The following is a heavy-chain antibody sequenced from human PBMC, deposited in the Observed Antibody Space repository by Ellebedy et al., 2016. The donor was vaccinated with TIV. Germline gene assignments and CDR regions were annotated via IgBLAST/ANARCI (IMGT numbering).Heavy chain of an antibody. CDR3: AKDRDDAGDFVFDS. D-gene: IGHD4-17*01. Sequence: GGSLRLXXTASGFTFSNYVMSWVRQAPGKGLKWVSGISRTDDSTYYADSVKGRFTISRDDPKSTLYPQMNNLRAEDTAVYYCAKDRDDAGDFVFDSWGQGTLVTVSS. J-gene: IGHJ4*02. CDR2: ISRTDDST. CDR1: GFTFSNYV. V-gene: IGHV3-23*01.